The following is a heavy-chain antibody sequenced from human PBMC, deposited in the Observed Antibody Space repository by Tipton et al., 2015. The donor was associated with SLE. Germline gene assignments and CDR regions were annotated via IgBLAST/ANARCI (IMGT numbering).Heavy chain of an antibody. J-gene: IGHJ4*02. D-gene: IGHD5-12*01. CDR3: AREGSGSFDY. CDR1: GGSISSHY. V-gene: IGHV4-59*11. Sequence: TLSLTCTVSGGSISSHYWSWIRQPPGKGLEWIGSIYYSGSTYYNPSLKSRVTISVDTSKNQFSLKLSSVTAADTAVYYCAREGSGSFDYWGQGTLVTVSS. CDR2: IYYSGST.